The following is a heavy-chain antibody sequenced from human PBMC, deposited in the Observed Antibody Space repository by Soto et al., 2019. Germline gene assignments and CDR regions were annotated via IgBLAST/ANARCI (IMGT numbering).Heavy chain of an antibody. CDR1: SGSSSSSNW. V-gene: IGHV4-4*02. J-gene: IGHJ4*02. CDR2: IYHSGST. Sequence: SETLSHTCAVSSGSSSSSNWWSWVRQPPGKGLEWIGEIYHSGSTNYNPSLKSRVTISVDKSKNQFPLKLSSVTAADTAVYYCARDESGYYYWGQGTLVTVSS. D-gene: IGHD3-9*01. CDR3: ARDESGYYY.